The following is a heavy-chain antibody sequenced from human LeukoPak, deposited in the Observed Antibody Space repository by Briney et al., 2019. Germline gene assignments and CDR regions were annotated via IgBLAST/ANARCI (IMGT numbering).Heavy chain of an antibody. Sequence: SVKVSCKASGYTFTSYAMHWVRQAPGQGLEWMGGIIPIFGTANYAQKFQGRVTITADESTSTAYMELSSLRSEDTAVYYCAREAPRGYSYGKEDYWGQGTLVTVSS. CDR3: AREAPRGYSYGKEDY. D-gene: IGHD5-18*01. V-gene: IGHV1-69*13. J-gene: IGHJ4*02. CDR2: IIPIFGTA. CDR1: GYTFTSYA.